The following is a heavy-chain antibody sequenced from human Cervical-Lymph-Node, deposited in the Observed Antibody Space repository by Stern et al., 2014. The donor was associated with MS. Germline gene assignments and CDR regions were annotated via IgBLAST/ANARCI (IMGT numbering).Heavy chain of an antibody. J-gene: IGHJ4*02. CDR2: SSGGGGNK. D-gene: IGHD6-19*01. CDR3: AKGGIAVAPXDY. V-gene: IGHV3-23*04. CDR1: GFTFTYYG. Sequence: EVQLVESGGGLVQPGGPLRLSCAASGFTFTYYGMTWVRQAPGKGLEWVAASSGGGGNKYSADSVKGLFTISKDNSKTTLYLQMNILRAEDTAVYYCAKGGIAVAPXDYWGQGTLVTVSS.